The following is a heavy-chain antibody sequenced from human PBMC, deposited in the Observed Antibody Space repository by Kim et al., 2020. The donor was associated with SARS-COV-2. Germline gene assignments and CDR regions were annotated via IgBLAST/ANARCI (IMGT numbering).Heavy chain of an antibody. D-gene: IGHD5-18*01. J-gene: IGHJ4*02. CDR3: AKSPGGYGKYDY. V-gene: IGHV3-23*01. Sequence: YCADSVKGRFIGSRDNSKNTLYLKMSSLRAEDTAVYYCAKSPGGYGKYDYWGQGTLVTVSS.